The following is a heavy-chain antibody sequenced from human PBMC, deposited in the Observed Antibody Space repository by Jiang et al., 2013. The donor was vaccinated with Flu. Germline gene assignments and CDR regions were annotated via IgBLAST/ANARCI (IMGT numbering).Heavy chain of an antibody. D-gene: IGHD5-18*01. CDR2: INHIFGTT. J-gene: IGHJ4*02. Sequence: SGAEVKKPGSSVKVSCKASGGSFSSYAMNWVRQAPGQGLEWMGGINHIFGTTDYAQKFQGRVTITADKSTSTAYMDLSSLRSEDTAIYYCARSSWGYSYGPFEYWGQGTLITVSS. CDR1: GGSFSSYA. CDR3: ARSSWGYSYGPFEY. V-gene: IGHV1-69*06.